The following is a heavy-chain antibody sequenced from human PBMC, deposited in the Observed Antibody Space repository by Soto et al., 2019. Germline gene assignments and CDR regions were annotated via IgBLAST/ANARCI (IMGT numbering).Heavy chain of an antibody. Sequence: QVQLVQSGAEVKKPGSSVKVSCKASGGTFSSYTISWVRQAPGQGLEWMGRIIPILGIANYTQKFQGRVTITADKSTSTAYMELSSLRSEDTAVYYCAGGGHLYYYYGMDVWGQGTTVTVSS. D-gene: IGHD2-15*01. J-gene: IGHJ6*02. CDR3: AGGGHLYYYYGMDV. V-gene: IGHV1-69*02. CDR1: GGTFSSYT. CDR2: IIPILGIA.